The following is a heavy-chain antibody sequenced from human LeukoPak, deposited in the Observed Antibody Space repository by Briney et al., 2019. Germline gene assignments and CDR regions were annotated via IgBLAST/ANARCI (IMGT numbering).Heavy chain of an antibody. CDR3: ASAREYCGSAECYEYFQH. Sequence: GGSLRLSCAPSGFTFSDYYMSWVRESPGKGLEWVSVIYSGGSTYYADSVNGRFTISRDNSRNTLFLQMNSLRAEDTALYYCASAREYCGSAECYEYFQHWGQGTLVTVSS. V-gene: IGHV3-53*01. J-gene: IGHJ1*01. CDR1: GFTFSDYY. CDR2: IYSGGST. D-gene: IGHD2-21*01.